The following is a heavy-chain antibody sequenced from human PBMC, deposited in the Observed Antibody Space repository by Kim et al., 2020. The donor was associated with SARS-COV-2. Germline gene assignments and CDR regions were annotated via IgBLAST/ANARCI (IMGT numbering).Heavy chain of an antibody. D-gene: IGHD5-18*01. Sequence: SETLSLTCAVSGAPISSYNYHWAWIRQPPGKELECITSISFTGTTYYNPSPKGRATISSDMSQSQSSLRLIYVTDADTAVYYCSSHPFNKHTRVNRYYY. CDR3: SSHPFNKHTRVNRYYY. CDR2: ISFTGTT. CDR1: GAPISSYNYH. J-gene: IGHJ6*01. V-gene: IGHV4-39*01.